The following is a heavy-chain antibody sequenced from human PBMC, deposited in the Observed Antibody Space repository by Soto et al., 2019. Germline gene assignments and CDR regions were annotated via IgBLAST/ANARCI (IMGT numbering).Heavy chain of an antibody. CDR1: GFTFSGYA. V-gene: IGHV3-30-3*01. Sequence: QVQLVESGGGVVQPGRSLRLSCAASGFTFSGYALHWVRQAPGKGLEWVAVISGDGSNQYYADSVKGRFTISRDNSKNTLYLKMNSLRDEDTAVYYCARDLPPLCLTSDTGMDVWGQGTTVTVSS. J-gene: IGHJ6*02. D-gene: IGHD3-10*02. CDR2: ISGDGSNQ. CDR3: ARDLPPLCLTSDTGMDV.